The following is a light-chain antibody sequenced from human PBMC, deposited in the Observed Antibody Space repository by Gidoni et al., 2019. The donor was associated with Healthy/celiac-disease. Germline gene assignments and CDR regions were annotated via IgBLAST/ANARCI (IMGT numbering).Light chain of an antibody. J-gene: IGLJ1*01. V-gene: IGLV2-14*01. CDR2: DVS. CDR3: SSYTSSSTLV. CDR1: SSDVGGYNH. Sequence: QSALTQPASVSGSPGQSITISCTGTSSDVGGYNHLSWYQQHPGKAPKLMIFDVSNRPSGVSNRFSGSKSGNTASLTISGLQAEDEADYSCSSYTSSSTLVFGTGTKVPVL.